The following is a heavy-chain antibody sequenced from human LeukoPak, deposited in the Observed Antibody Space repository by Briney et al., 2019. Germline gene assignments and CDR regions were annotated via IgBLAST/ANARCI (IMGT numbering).Heavy chain of an antibody. CDR1: GFSFSSYN. V-gene: IGHV4-34*01. J-gene: IGHJ4*02. CDR3: ARPRGRYCSSTSCYPFDY. D-gene: IGHD2-2*01. CDR2: INHSGST. Sequence: PGGSLRLSCEASGFSFSSYNMDWVRQPPGKGLEWIGEINHSGSTNYNPSLKSRVTISVDTSKNQFSLKLSSVTAADTAVYYCARPRGRYCSSTSCYPFDYWGQGTLVTVSS.